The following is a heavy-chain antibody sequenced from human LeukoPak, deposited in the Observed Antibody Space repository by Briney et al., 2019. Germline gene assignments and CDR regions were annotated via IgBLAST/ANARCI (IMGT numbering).Heavy chain of an antibody. CDR1: GFTFSSYW. CDR2: IKQDGSEK. D-gene: IGHD3-22*01. V-gene: IGHV3-7*01. Sequence: PGGSLRLSCAASGFTFSSYWMSWVRQAPGKGLEWVANIKQDGSEKYYVDSVKGRFTISRDNAKNSLYLQMNSLRAEDTAVYYCARESITMIVVVRGYYYYMDVWGKGTTVTVSS. CDR3: ARESITMIVVVRGYYYYMDV. J-gene: IGHJ6*03.